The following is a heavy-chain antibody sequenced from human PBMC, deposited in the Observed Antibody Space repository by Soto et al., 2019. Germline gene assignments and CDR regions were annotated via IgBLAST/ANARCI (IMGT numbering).Heavy chain of an antibody. CDR2: IYHSGNT. D-gene: IGHD3-22*01. Sequence: TLSLTCTVSGDSVNSGGYYWSWIRQHPGKGLEWIGYIYHSGNTYYNPSLKSRVTISVDTSKNQFSLKLKSVAAADTAVYYCARDTYYYDSSGYYYDVRTFDIWGQGTMVTVSS. CDR1: GDSVNSGGYY. J-gene: IGHJ3*02. CDR3: ARDTYYYDSSGYYYDVRTFDI. V-gene: IGHV4-31*03.